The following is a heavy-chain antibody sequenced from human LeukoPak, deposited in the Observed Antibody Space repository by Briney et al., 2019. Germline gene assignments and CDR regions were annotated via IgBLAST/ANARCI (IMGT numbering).Heavy chain of an antibody. V-gene: IGHV3-15*01. CDR3: ASLYGSGKRWVDP. D-gene: IGHD3-10*01. Sequence: GGSLRLSCVASGFTFSTYGMSWVRQAPGKGLEWVGRIKSITDGEPTDYAAHVKGRFTISRDDSKNTLYLQMNSLKTEDTAVYYCASLYGSGKRWVDPWGQGTLVTVSS. CDR2: IKSITDGEPT. J-gene: IGHJ5*02. CDR1: GFTFSTYG.